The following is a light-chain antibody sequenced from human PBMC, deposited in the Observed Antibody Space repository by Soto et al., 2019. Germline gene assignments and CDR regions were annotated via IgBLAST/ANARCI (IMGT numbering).Light chain of an antibody. CDR1: QSVSGH. J-gene: IGKJ5*01. Sequence: EIVLTQSPATLSLSPGEGATVSCRASQSVSGHLAWYQQKRGQAPRLLIYDASSRASGIPARFSGRGSGTDFTLTISSLEPEDFAVYYCQQRSNWPPTFGQGTRLEIK. CDR2: DAS. CDR3: QQRSNWPPT. V-gene: IGKV3-11*01.